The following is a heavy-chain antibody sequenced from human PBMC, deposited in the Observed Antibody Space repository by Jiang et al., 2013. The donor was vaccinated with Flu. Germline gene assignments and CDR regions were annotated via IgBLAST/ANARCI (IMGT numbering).Heavy chain of an antibody. D-gene: IGHD1-26*01. V-gene: IGHV4-30-4*01. Sequence: GSGLVKPSQTLSLTCTVSGGSISSGDYYWSWIRQPPGKVLEWIGNISYSGSTSYNPSLKSRVTISVDTSKNQFSLKLSSVTAADTAVYYCARDNLVTATSWFDPWGQGTLVTVSS. J-gene: IGHJ5*02. CDR1: GGSISSGDYY. CDR3: ARDNLVTATSWFDP. CDR2: ISYSGST.